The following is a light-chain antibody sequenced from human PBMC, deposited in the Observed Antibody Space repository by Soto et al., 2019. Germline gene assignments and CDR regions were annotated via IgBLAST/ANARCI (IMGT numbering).Light chain of an antibody. CDR3: SSYAGSNTVV. V-gene: IGLV2-8*01. CDR1: SSDVGAYKF. J-gene: IGLJ2*01. Sequence: QSALAQPPSAPGSPGQSVTISCTGTSSDVGAYKFVSWYQHRPGKVPKLMIYEVSKRPSGVPDRFSGSKAGNTASLTVSRLQTGDEADYYCSSYAGSNTVVFGGGTKLTVL. CDR2: EVS.